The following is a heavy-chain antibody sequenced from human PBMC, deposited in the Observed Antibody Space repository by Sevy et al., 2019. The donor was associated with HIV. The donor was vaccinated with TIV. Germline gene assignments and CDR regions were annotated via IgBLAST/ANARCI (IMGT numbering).Heavy chain of an antibody. Sequence: GGSLRLSCAASGFTFSNYAMGWVRQAPGKGPEWVSTISTSSSSTYYADSVKGRFTISRDNSKNTLSVQLNSLRANDTTVYHSATNPDNVHAYEGSSSLLDNWGQGTLVTVSS. CDR3: ATNPDNVHAYEGSSSLLDN. CDR1: GFTFSNYA. J-gene: IGHJ4*02. V-gene: IGHV3-23*01. CDR2: ISTSSSST. D-gene: IGHD2-2*01.